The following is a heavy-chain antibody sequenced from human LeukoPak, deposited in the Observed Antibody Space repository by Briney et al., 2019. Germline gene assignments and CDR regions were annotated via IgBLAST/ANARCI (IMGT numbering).Heavy chain of an antibody. Sequence: SETLSLTCKVSGGSMSSHYWSWIRQPPGKGLEWIGDIYYSGSTNYNPSLNSRVTISVDTSKNQFSLKLSSVTAADTAVYYCARHPKGLLWFGGLDYWGQGTLVTVSS. D-gene: IGHD3-10*01. J-gene: IGHJ4*02. CDR2: IYYSGST. CDR1: GGSMSSHY. CDR3: ARHPKGLLWFGGLDY. V-gene: IGHV4-59*08.